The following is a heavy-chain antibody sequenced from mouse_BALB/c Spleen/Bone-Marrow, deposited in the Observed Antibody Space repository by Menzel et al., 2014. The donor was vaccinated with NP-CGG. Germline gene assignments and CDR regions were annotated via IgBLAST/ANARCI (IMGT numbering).Heavy chain of an antibody. J-gene: IGHJ3*01. Sequence: QVQLQQSGAELAKPGASVKMSCKASGYTFTSYWMHWVKQRPGQGLEWIGNINPSSGYTEYNQKFKDKATLTADKSSSTAYIQLNNLTSENSALYYNTKPITTAIQPWFAYWGQRILLTVSA. V-gene: IGHV1-7*01. D-gene: IGHD1-1*01. CDR1: GYTFTSYW. CDR3: TKPITTAIQPWFAY. CDR2: INPSSGYT.